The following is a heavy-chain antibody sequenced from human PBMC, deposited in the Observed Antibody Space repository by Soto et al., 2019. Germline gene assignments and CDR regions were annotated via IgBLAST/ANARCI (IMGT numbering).Heavy chain of an antibody. CDR2: INSDGSSI. V-gene: IGHV3-74*01. Sequence: EVQLVESGGGLVQPGGSLRLSCAASGFTFSTYWMHWVRQTPGKGLVWVSRINSDGSSITYADSVKGRFTISRDNAKNTLYLQMNSLRAEDMAVYYCATGSYGYYWGQGTLVTVSS. CDR1: GFTFSTYW. D-gene: IGHD3-16*01. J-gene: IGHJ4*02. CDR3: ATGSYGYY.